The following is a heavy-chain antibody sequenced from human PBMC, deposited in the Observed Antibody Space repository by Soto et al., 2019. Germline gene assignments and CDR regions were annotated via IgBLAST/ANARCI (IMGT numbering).Heavy chain of an antibody. CDR3: ASKRGLGY. CDR2: ISSSSSYT. Sequence: PRGSLRLSCAPYRFTFSHYYLSWIRQSPGKGLEWVSYISSSSSYTNYADSVKGRFTISRDNAKNSLYLQMNSLRYEDTAVYYCASKRGLGYWVQAT. D-gene: IGHD3-16*01. J-gene: IGHJ4*02. CDR1: RFTFSHYY. V-gene: IGHV3-11*06.